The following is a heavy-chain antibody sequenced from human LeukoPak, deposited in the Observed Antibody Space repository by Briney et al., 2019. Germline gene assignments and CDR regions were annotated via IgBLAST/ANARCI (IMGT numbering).Heavy chain of an antibody. Sequence: GASVKVSCKASGYTFTGYYMHWVRQAPGQGLEWMGWINPNSGGTNYAQKFQGRVTMTRDTSTSTVYMELSSLRSEDTAVYYCARDGAHYGSGSYYVDYWGQGTLVTVSS. CDR2: INPNSGGT. V-gene: IGHV1-2*02. CDR1: GYTFTGYY. D-gene: IGHD3-10*01. J-gene: IGHJ4*02. CDR3: ARDGAHYGSGSYYVDY.